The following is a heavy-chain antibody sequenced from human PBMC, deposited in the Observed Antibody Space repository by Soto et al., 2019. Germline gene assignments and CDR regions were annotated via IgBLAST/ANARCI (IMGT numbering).Heavy chain of an antibody. J-gene: IGHJ5*02. CDR3: ARDMHDGFNQYFEP. D-gene: IGHD3-16*01. CDR1: GGSFTSHH. Sequence: LSVTCFVSGGSFTSHHLIFILQFPLQGLEFIAYTSYTGNTNYNPSLHSRVTISLDTSKNQLSLKLTSMTAADTAVYYCARDMHDGFNQYFEPWGKGNMVTVS. V-gene: IGHV4-59*11. CDR2: TSYTGNT.